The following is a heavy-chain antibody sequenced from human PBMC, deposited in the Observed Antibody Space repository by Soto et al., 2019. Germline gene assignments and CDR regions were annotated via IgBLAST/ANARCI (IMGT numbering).Heavy chain of an antibody. J-gene: IGHJ6*02. D-gene: IGHD5-18*01. CDR1: GGSISSSNW. Sequence: SETLSLTCAVSGGSISSSNWWSWVRQPPGKGLEWIGEIYHSGSTNYNPSLKSRVTISVDKSKNQFSLKLSSVTAADTAVYYCARDPTAMEYYYYYGMDVWGQGTTVTVSS. CDR3: ARDPTAMEYYYYYGMDV. V-gene: IGHV4-4*02. CDR2: IYHSGST.